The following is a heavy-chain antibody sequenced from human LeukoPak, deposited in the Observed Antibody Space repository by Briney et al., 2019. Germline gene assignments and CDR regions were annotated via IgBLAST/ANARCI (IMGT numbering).Heavy chain of an antibody. CDR1: RFTFSSYS. CDR2: IKQDGSEK. J-gene: IGHJ4*02. D-gene: IGHD2-21*01. V-gene: IGHV3-7*01. Sequence: PGGSLRLSCAASRFTFSSYSMNWVRQAPGKGLEWVANIKQDGSEKYYVDSVKGRFTISRDNAKNSLYLQMNSLRAEDTAVYYCARDVAVLSDPEIYFDYWGQGTLVTVSS. CDR3: ARDVAVLSDPEIYFDY.